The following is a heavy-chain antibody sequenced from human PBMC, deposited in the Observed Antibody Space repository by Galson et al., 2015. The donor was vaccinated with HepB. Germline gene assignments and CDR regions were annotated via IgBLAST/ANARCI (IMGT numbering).Heavy chain of an antibody. CDR3: ARAHDDYSNYYGVLDY. CDR2: IIPILGIA. J-gene: IGHJ4*02. V-gene: IGHV1-69*04. D-gene: IGHD4-11*01. Sequence: SVKVSCKASGGTFSSYAISWVRQAPGQGLEWMGRIIPILGIANYAQKFQGRVTITADKSTSTAYMELSSLRSEDTAVYYCARAHDDYSNYYGVLDYWGQGTPVTVSS. CDR1: GGTFSSYA.